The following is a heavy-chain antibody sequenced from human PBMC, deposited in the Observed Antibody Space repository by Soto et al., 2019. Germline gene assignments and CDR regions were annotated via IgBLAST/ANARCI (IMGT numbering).Heavy chain of an antibody. J-gene: IGHJ3*01. V-gene: IGHV3-53*01. CDR2: TPRTGAT. CDR1: GFSVNSNF. D-gene: IGHD3-22*01. Sequence: VQLVESGGGLMQPGGSLRLSCAASGFSVNSNFMNWVRKAPGKGLEWVSFTPRTGATLYADSVKGRLLISRDDANNAVYLRLNSLTVDDTAVYYCRAWLLTESFDVWGPGTVVTVSA. CDR3: RAWLLTESFDV.